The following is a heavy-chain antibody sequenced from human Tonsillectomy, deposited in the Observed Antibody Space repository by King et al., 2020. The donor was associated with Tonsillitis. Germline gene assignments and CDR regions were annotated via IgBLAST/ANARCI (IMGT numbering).Heavy chain of an antibody. CDR1: GFTFSSYA. CDR3: ARALYYYDSSGYPRLGY. J-gene: IGHJ4*02. D-gene: IGHD3-22*01. V-gene: IGHV3-64*01. Sequence: VQLVESGGGLVQPGGSLRLSCAASGFTFSSYAMHWVRQAPGKGLEYVSAISSNGGSTYYANSVKGRFTISRDNSKNTLYLQMGSLRADDMAVYYCARALYYYDSSGYPRLGYWGQGTLVTVSS. CDR2: ISSNGGST.